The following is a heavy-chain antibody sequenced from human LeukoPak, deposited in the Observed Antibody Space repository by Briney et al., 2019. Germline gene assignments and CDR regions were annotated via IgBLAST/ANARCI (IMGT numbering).Heavy chain of an antibody. CDR1: GFTFNNAW. J-gene: IGHJ4*02. Sequence: PGGSLRLSCAGSGFTFNNAWMSWVRQAPGKGLEWVGRIKSKTDGGTTDYAAPVKGRFTISRDDSKNTMYLQMNSLKGEDTAVYYCTTGIEGFWSTTYYVDYWGQGTLVTVSS. CDR2: IKSKTDGGTT. V-gene: IGHV3-15*01. CDR3: TTGIEGFWSTTYYVDY. D-gene: IGHD3-3*01.